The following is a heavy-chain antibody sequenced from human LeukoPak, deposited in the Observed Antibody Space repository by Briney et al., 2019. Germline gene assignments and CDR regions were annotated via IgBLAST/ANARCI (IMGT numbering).Heavy chain of an antibody. CDR3: ARLSYYYDSSASLVGVYFDY. CDR1: GYTFTTYN. V-gene: IGHV1-18*01. Sequence: GASVKVSCKASGYTFTTYNINWVRQAPGQGLEWMGWISGYNGNTNYAQKLQGRVTMTTDTSTSTAYMELRSLKSDDTAVYYCARLSYYYDSSASLVGVYFDYWGQGTLVTVSS. D-gene: IGHD3-22*01. J-gene: IGHJ4*02. CDR2: ISGYNGNT.